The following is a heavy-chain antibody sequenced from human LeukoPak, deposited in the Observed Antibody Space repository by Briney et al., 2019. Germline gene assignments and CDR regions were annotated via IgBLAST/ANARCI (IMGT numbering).Heavy chain of an antibody. CDR1: GGSISSSSYY. Sequence: SETLSLTCTVSGGSISSSSYYWGWIRQPPGKGLEWIGSIYYSGSTYYNPSLKSRVTISVDTSKNQFSLKLSSVTAADTAMYYCARSPRSITIFGVTIATQNYYYMDVWGKGTTVTVSS. CDR2: IYYSGST. V-gene: IGHV4-39*07. J-gene: IGHJ6*03. D-gene: IGHD3-3*01. CDR3: ARSPRSITIFGVTIATQNYYYMDV.